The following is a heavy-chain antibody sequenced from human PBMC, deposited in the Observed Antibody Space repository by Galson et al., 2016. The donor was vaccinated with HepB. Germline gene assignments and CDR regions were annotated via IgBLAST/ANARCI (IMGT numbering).Heavy chain of an antibody. CDR1: GYTFTSYV. CDR2: INAGNGNT. V-gene: IGHV1-3*01. CDR3: ASLRNPVVVAAYHSYAIDV. J-gene: IGHJ6*02. D-gene: IGHD2-15*01. Sequence: SVKVSCKASGYTFTSYVIHWVRQAPGQRLEWMGWINAGNGNTMYSEKFQGRVTMTADRSIDTAYMELSSLRSDDTAVYFCASLRNPVVVAAYHSYAIDVWGQGTTVTVS.